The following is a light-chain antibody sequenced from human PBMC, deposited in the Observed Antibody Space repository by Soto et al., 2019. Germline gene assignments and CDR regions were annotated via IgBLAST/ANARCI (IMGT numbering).Light chain of an antibody. J-gene: IGKJ1*01. CDR3: QQYHNLWT. CDR2: RAS. Sequence: EIVMKHSPATLSVSPCERATLSFTASHYIYSNVAWFQQRPGQAPRLLIYRASTRATGTPARFTGSGSGTEFTLTITSLQSEDFALYYCQQYHNLWTFGQGTKV. CDR1: HYIYSN. V-gene: IGKV3-15*01.